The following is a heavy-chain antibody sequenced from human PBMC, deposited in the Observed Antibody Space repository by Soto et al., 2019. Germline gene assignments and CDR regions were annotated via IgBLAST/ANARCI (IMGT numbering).Heavy chain of an antibody. CDR3: AKDPGYSSSWYVWFDP. CDR2: ISGSGGST. D-gene: IGHD6-13*01. J-gene: IGHJ5*02. V-gene: IGHV3-23*01. Sequence: PGGSLRLSCAASGFTFSSYAMSWVRQAPGKGLEWVSAISGSGGSTYYADSVKGRFTISRDNSKNTLYLQMNSLRAEDTAVYYCAKDPGYSSSWYVWFDPWGQGTLVTVSS. CDR1: GFTFSSYA.